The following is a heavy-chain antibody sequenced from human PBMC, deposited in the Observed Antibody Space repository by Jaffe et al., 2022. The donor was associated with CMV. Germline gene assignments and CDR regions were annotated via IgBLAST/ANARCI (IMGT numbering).Heavy chain of an antibody. J-gene: IGHJ4*02. CDR3: ARAAFEYCSGGPCYPYSYDS. CDR2: ISVYNGNT. Sequence: QVQLVQSGAEVKKPGASVTVSCKASGYTFAKYSITWVRQAPGQGLEWMGWISVYNGNTNYAPKIQGRVTMTTDTSTNTAYLELRSLTSDDTAIYYCARAAFEYCSGGPCYPYSYDSWGQGTLVTVSS. V-gene: IGHV1-18*01. CDR1: GYTFAKYS. D-gene: IGHD2-15*01.